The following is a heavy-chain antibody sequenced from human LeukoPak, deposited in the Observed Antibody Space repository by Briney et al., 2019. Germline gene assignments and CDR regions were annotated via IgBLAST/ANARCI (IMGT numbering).Heavy chain of an antibody. D-gene: IGHD2-21*01. V-gene: IGHV3-21*01. CDR3: ARLSYWVFEI. CDR1: GFTFSSYS. J-gene: IGHJ4*02. Sequence: GGSLRLSCAASGFTFSSYSMNWVRQAPGKGLEWVSSISSSSSYIYYADSVKGRFTISRDNAKNSLYLQMNSLRAEDTSVYFCARLSYWVFEIWGQGTLVIVSS. CDR2: ISSSSSYI.